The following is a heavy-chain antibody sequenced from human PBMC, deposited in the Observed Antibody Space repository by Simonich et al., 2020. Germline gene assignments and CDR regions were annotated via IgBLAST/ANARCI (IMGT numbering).Heavy chain of an antibody. Sequence: QVQLVQSGAEVKKPGASVKVSCKASGYTFTGYYIHWVRQAPGQGLEWGGWISPARGGTTYAHKFPGRVPRTRDPSISTAFMERSRLRSDDTAVYYCARGLLSGSYYAFDIWGQGTMVTVSS. CDR2: ISPARGGT. CDR1: GYTFTGYY. J-gene: IGHJ3*02. CDR3: ARGLLSGSYYAFDI. D-gene: IGHD1-26*01. V-gene: IGHV1-2*07.